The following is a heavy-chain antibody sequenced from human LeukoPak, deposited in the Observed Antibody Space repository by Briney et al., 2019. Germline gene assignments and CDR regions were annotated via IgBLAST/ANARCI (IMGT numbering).Heavy chain of an antibody. CDR1: GGSISSGGYY. CDR3: ARDTNGVCYIDY. Sequence: SQTLSLTCTVSGGSISSGGYYWSWIRRHPGKGLEWIGYIYYSGSTYYNPSLKSRVTISVDTSKNQFSLKLSSVTAADTAVYYCARDTNGVCYIDYWGQGTLVTVSS. V-gene: IGHV4-31*03. D-gene: IGHD2-8*01. J-gene: IGHJ4*02. CDR2: IYYSGST.